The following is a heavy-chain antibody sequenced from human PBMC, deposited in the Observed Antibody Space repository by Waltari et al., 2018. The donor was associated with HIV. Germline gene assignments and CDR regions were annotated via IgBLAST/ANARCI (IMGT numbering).Heavy chain of an antibody. CDR3: ARGHQHYYDSSGYYSDV. CDR1: GLTFSSYW. J-gene: IGHJ3*01. D-gene: IGHD3-22*01. Sequence: EVQLVESGGGLVQPGGSLRLSCVASGLTFSSYWMHWVGQAHGTGLVWVSRINSDGSSASHADSVKGRFTISRDNAKNTLYLQMNSLRAEDTAVYYCARGHQHYYDSSGYYSDVWGQGTMVTVSS. V-gene: IGHV3-74*01. CDR2: INSDGSSA.